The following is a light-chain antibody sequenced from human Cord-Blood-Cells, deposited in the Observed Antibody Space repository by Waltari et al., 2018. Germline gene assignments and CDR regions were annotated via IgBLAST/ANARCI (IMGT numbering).Light chain of an antibody. CDR2: DAS. CDR3: QQRSNWPPLT. Sequence: EIVLTQSPATLSLSPGERATLSCRASQSVSSYLAVYQQKPGQAPRLLIYDASNRATGIPARFSGSGSGTDFTLTISSLEPEYFAVYYCQQRSNWPPLTFGGGTKVEIK. J-gene: IGKJ4*01. CDR1: QSVSSY. V-gene: IGKV3-11*01.